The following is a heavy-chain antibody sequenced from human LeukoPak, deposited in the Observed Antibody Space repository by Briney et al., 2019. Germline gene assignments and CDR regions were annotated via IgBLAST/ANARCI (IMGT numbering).Heavy chain of an antibody. CDR2: IYTGGNT. D-gene: IGHD3-10*01. CDR3: ARIITMVRGVHFDY. J-gene: IGHJ4*02. CDR1: GFTFSDYS. V-gene: IGHV3-53*01. Sequence: GGSLRLSCAASGFTFSDYSMNWVRQAPGKGLEWVSVIYTGGNTYYADSVKGRFTISRDSSKNTLYLQMNSLRAEDTAVYYCARIITMVRGVHFDYWGQGTLVTVSS.